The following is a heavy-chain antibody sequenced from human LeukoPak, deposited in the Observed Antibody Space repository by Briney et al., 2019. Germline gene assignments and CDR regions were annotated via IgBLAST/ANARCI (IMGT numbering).Heavy chain of an antibody. CDR1: GFTFSSYG. D-gene: IGHD3-22*01. CDR3: AKDDGYYSTPFDY. CDR2: ISYDGSNK. V-gene: IGHV3-30*18. J-gene: IGHJ4*02. Sequence: PGGSLRLSCAASGFTFSSYGMHWVRQAPGKGLEWVAVISYDGSNKYYADSVKGRFTISRDNSKNTVYLEMNSLRAEDTAVYYCAKDDGYYSTPFDYWGQGTLVTVSS.